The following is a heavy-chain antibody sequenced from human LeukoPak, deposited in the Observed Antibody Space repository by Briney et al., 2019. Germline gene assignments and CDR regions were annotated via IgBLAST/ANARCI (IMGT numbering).Heavy chain of an antibody. D-gene: IGHD3-22*01. CDR3: AKGLFYYDSSGYYDIDY. CDR2: IRYDGSIT. J-gene: IGHJ4*02. Sequence: PGGSPRLSCAASGFTFRNCGMHWVRQAPGKGLEWVTFIRYDGSITYYADSVKGRFTISRDNSENTLALLMSSLRVEDTAVYYCAKGLFYYDSSGYYDIDYWGQGALVTVSS. CDR1: GFTFRNCG. V-gene: IGHV3-30*02.